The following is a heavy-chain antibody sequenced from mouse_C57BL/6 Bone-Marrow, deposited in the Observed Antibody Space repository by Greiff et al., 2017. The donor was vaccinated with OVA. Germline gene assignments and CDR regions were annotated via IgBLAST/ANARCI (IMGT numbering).Heavy chain of an antibody. CDR1: GYTFTSYW. J-gene: IGHJ1*03. Sequence: QVQLQQPGAELVMPGASVKLSCKASGYTFTSYWMHWVKQRPGQGLEWIGEIDHSDSYTNYNQKFKGKSTLTVDKSSSTAYMQLSSLTSEDSAVYYCAVNYDWYFDVWGTGTTVTVSS. V-gene: IGHV1-69*01. CDR3: AVNYDWYFDV. D-gene: IGHD2-1*01. CDR2: IDHSDSYT.